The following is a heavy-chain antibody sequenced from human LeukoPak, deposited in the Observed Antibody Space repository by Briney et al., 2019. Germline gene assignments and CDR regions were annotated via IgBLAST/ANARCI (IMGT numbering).Heavy chain of an antibody. CDR3: ATQLLSIQYFHH. Sequence: ASVTVSCKGCVWTLLELLMQGVRQPAGKERAWMGGCDPEYGKTILAQKFQGRITMTEDTSTDTAHMELSSPRSEDPPVYDCATQLLSIQYFHHWGQGTLVTVSS. V-gene: IGHV1-24*01. CDR1: VWTLLELL. J-gene: IGHJ1*01. D-gene: IGHD2-2*01. CDR2: CDPEYGKT.